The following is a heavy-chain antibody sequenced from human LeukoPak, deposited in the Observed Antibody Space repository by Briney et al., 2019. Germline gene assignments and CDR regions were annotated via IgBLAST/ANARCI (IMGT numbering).Heavy chain of an antibody. CDR2: ISSSSSYI. CDR3: ASDVREEVDY. J-gene: IGHJ4*02. CDR1: GFTFSSYS. Sequence: GGSLRLSCAASGFTFSSYSMNWVRQAPGKGLEWVSSISSSSSYIYYADSVKGRFTISRDNAKNSLCLQMNSLRAEDTAVYYCASDVREEVDYWGQGTLVTVSS. V-gene: IGHV3-21*01.